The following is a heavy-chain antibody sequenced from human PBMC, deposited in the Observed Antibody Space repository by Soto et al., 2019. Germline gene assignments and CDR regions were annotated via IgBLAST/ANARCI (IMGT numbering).Heavy chain of an antibody. CDR2: IYYSGST. V-gene: IGHV4-30-4*01. CDR1: GGSISSGDYY. D-gene: IGHD6-6*01. Sequence: QVQLQESGPGLVKPSQTLSLTCTVSGGSISSGDYYWSWIRQPPGKGLEWIVYIYYSGSTYYNPSLKSRVTISVDTSKNQFSLKLSSVTAADTAVYYCARSDVIAARTFDYWGQGTLVTVSS. CDR3: ARSDVIAARTFDY. J-gene: IGHJ4*02.